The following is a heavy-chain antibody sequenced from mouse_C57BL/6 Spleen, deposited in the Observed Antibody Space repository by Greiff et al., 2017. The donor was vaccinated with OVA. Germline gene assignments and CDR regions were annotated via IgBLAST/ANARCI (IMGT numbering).Heavy chain of an antibody. V-gene: IGHV5-9*01. CDR3: ARHSPLYYGRSVGWYFDV. J-gene: IGHJ1*03. CDR1: GFTFSSYT. Sequence: EVQVVESGGGLVKPGGSLKLSCAASGFTFSSYTMSWVRQTPEKRLEWVATISGGGGNTYYPDSVKGRFTISRDNAKNTLYLQMSSLRSEDTGLYYCARHSPLYYGRSVGWYFDVWGTGTTVTVSS. CDR2: ISGGGGNT. D-gene: IGHD1-1*01.